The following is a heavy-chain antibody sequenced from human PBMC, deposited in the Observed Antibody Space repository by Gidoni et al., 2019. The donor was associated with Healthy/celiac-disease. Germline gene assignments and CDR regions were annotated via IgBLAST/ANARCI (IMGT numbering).Heavy chain of an antibody. CDR3: ARQSTSIAARRNYYYGMDV. CDR2: IYPGDSDT. V-gene: IGHV5-51*01. D-gene: IGHD6-6*01. J-gene: IGHJ6*02. Sequence: EVQLVQSGAEVKKPGESLKISCKGSGYSFTSYWIGWVRQMPGKGLEWMGIIYPGDSDTRYSPSFQGQVTISADKSISTAYLQWSSLKASDTAMYYCARQSTSIAARRNYYYGMDVWGQGTTVTVSS. CDR1: GYSFTSYW.